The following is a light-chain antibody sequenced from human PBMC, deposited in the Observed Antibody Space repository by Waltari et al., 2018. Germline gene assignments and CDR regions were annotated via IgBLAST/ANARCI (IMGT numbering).Light chain of an antibody. J-gene: IGKJ5*01. CDR3: QHYNNWVT. CDR1: QSVTNN. V-gene: IGKV3-15*01. Sequence: EIVMTQSPATLSVSPGERATLSCGASQSVTNNLAWYQHKPGQAPRLLIYDASTRATGVPARFSGSGSGTEFTLTISSLQSEDFAVYYCQHYNNWVTFGQGTRLEIK. CDR2: DAS.